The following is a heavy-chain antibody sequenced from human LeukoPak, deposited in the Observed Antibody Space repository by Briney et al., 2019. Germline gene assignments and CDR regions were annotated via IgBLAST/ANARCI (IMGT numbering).Heavy chain of an antibody. CDR2: ISGSGGST. D-gene: IGHD3-22*01. V-gene: IGHV3-23*01. CDR3: ARGPRVVVITSSYGY. CDR1: GFTFSSYA. J-gene: IGHJ4*02. Sequence: GGSLRLACVASGFTFSSYAMSWVRQAPGKGLEWVSGISGSGGSTYYADSVQGRFTISRDNSKNTLYLQMNSLRAEDTAVYYCARGPRVVVITSSYGYWGQGTLVTVSS.